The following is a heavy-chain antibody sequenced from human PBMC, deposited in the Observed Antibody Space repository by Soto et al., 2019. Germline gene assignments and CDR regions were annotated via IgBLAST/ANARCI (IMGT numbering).Heavy chain of an antibody. CDR2: ISYDGSNK. CDR1: GFTFISYG. J-gene: IGHJ4*02. CDR3: AKAGLQYDFWSGYYSDNSYFDY. D-gene: IGHD3-3*01. V-gene: IGHV3-30*18. Sequence: PGGSLRLSCAASGFTFISYGMHWVRQAPGKGLEWVAVISYDGSNKYYADSVKGRFTISRDNSKNTLYLQMNSLRAEDTAVYYCAKAGLQYDFWSGYYSDNSYFDYWGQGTLLTVSS.